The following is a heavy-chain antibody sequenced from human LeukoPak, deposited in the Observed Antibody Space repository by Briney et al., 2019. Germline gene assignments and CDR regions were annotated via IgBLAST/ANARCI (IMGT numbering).Heavy chain of an antibody. J-gene: IGHJ4*02. V-gene: IGHV3-73*01. CDR1: GFTFSGSA. CDR3: TRYNVGFES. CDR2: IRSKINSYAT. Sequence: AGGSLRLSCAASGFTFSGSAMHWVRQASGKGLEWVGRIRSKINSYATSYAASVKGRFALSRDDSKNTAYLQMNSLKTEDTAVYYCTRYNVGFESWGQGTLVTVSS. D-gene: IGHD1-1*01.